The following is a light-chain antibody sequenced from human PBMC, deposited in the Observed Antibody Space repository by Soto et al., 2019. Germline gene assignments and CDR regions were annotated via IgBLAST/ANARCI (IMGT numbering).Light chain of an antibody. CDR3: QQYGRSPLLYT. CDR2: AAS. CDR1: QGLSSS. Sequence: DIQMTQSPSSVSASVGDRVTITCRASQGLSSSLAWYQQKPGKAPKLLIYAASSLQSGVPSRFSGSGSGTDFTLTITRLEPEDFAVYYCQQYGRSPLLYTFGQGTKLGVK. J-gene: IGKJ2*01. V-gene: IGKV1-12*01.